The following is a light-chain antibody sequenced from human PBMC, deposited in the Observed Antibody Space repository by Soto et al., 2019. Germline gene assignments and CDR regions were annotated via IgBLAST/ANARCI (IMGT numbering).Light chain of an antibody. CDR1: QSIDMY. J-gene: IGKJ2*01. V-gene: IGKV1-39*01. CDR2: GAS. Sequence: DVQMTQSPSSLSASVGDRVTITCRASQSIDMYLTWYQQKPGKAPKLLIYGASTLKSGVPSRFSGSGSGTDFTLTIDSLQPEDFANYYCQQSYHSFRTFGQGTKLEIK. CDR3: QQSYHSFRT.